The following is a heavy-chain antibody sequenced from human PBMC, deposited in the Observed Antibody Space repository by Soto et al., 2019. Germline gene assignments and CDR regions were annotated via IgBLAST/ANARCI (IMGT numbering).Heavy chain of an antibody. Sequence: QVQLQESGPGLVKPSETLSLTCTVSGASINSYYWSWFRQPPGKGLEWIGYITYSGSTSYNPSLKGRVTIALDASKNQFSLKLNSVTAADTAVYYCARHARYNDYWGQGTLATVSS. CDR3: ARHARYNDY. D-gene: IGHD1-20*01. CDR2: ITYSGST. V-gene: IGHV4-59*08. CDR1: GASINSYY. J-gene: IGHJ4*02.